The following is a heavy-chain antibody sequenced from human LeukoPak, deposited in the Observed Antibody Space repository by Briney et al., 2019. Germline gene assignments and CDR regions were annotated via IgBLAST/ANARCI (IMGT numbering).Heavy chain of an antibody. J-gene: IGHJ4*02. D-gene: IGHD5-18*01. CDR3: ERTEDTAMAFDY. CDR2: IYYSGSN. Sequence: NPSETLSLTCTVSGGSISSYYWSRIRQPPGKGREWIGYIYYSGSNNYHTSLKSRVTISVDTSKTQSSLKLSSVTAAATAVYYCERTEDTAMAFDYWGQGTLVTVSS. CDR1: GGSISSYY. V-gene: IGHV4-59*01.